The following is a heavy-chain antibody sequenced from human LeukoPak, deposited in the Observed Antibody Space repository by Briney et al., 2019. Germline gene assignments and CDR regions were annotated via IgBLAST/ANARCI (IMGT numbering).Heavy chain of an antibody. Sequence: GASVKVSCKASGYTFTSYYMHWVRQAPGKGLVWVSRINSDGSSTSSADSVKGRFTISRDNAKNTLYLQMNSLRAEDTAVYYCARDRPVAYYYYGMDVWGQGTTVTVSS. CDR3: ARDRPVAYYYYGMDV. V-gene: IGHV3-74*01. J-gene: IGHJ6*02. CDR2: INSDGSST. CDR1: GYTFTSYY.